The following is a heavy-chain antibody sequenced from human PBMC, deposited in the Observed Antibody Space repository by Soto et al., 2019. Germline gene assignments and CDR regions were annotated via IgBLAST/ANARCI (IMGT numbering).Heavy chain of an antibody. CDR1: RYNFMKYG. Sequence: ASVKVSCKGFRYNFMKYGINWVRQVPGQGLEWVGWISPYSGYTHSAQKFHGRLTLTTDTAASTAYMELRILRSADTALYFCAREATVLIPAAQPSRFDCWGQGTLVTVSS. CDR2: ISPYSGYT. V-gene: IGHV1-18*01. D-gene: IGHD2-2*01. J-gene: IGHJ4*02. CDR3: AREATVLIPAAQPSRFDC.